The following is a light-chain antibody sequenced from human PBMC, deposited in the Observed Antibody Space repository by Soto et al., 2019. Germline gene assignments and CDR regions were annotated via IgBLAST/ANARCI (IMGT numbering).Light chain of an antibody. V-gene: IGKV1-9*01. J-gene: IGKJ1*01. Sequence: DIQLTQSPSFLSASVGDRVTITCRASQGISSYLVWYQQKPGKAPKLLIYAASTLQSSVPSRFSGSGSGTAFTLTISSLQPEDFATYYCLQLNSYPRTFGQGTKVEIK. CDR2: AAS. CDR3: LQLNSYPRT. CDR1: QGISSY.